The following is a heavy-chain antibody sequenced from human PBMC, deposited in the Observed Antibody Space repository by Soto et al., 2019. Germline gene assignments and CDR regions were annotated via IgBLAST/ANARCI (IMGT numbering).Heavy chain of an antibody. D-gene: IGHD4-17*01. CDR1: GGSISSGDYY. J-gene: IGHJ6*02. CDR2: IYYSGST. CDR3: ARETPTTVIHYGMDV. V-gene: IGHV4-30-4*01. Sequence: QVQLQESGPGLVKPSQTLSLTCTVSGGSISSGDYYWSWIRQPPGKGLEWIGYIYYSGSTYYNPSLKSRVTISVDPSKNQFSLKLSSVTAADTAVYYCARETPTTVIHYGMDVWGQGTTVTVSS.